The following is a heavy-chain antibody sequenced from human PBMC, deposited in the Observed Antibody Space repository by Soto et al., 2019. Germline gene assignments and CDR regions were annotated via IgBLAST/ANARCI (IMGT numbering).Heavy chain of an antibody. Sequence: GASVKVSCKASGYTFTSYGISWVRQAPGQGLEWMGWISAYNGNTNYAQKLQGRVTMTTDTSTSTAYMELRSLRSDDTAVYYCARAIVVVPAARDYYGMDVWGQGTTVTVS. CDR2: ISAYNGNT. V-gene: IGHV1-18*04. J-gene: IGHJ6*02. D-gene: IGHD2-2*01. CDR3: ARAIVVVPAARDYYGMDV. CDR1: GYTFTSYG.